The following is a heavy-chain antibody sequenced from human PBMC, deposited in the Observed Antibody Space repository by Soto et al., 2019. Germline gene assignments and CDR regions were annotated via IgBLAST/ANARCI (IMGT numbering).Heavy chain of an antibody. V-gene: IGHV3-23*01. D-gene: IGHD1-26*01. J-gene: IGHJ4*02. CDR1: GFTFSSYA. Sequence: PGGSLRLSCAASGFTFSSYAMSWVRQTPEKGLQWVSTISGNGVSTYYADSVRARFIISRDNSRDTLFLQMNGLRAEDTAVYFCAKEYSGSYYADNWGQGTLVTVSS. CDR3: AKEYSGSYYADN. CDR2: ISGNGVST.